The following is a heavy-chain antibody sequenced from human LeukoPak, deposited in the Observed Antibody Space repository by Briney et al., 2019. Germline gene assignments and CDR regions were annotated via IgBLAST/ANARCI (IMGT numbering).Heavy chain of an antibody. Sequence: GGSLRLSCAASGFTFSSYEMNWVRQAPGKGLEWVTFIRYDESNKYYADSVKGRFTIYRDNSKNTLYLVMNSLRPEDTGVYYCAKGGGRPGRPQLFGFQHWGQGTLVTVSS. V-gene: IGHV3-30*02. D-gene: IGHD3-10*01. CDR3: AKGGGRPGRPQLFGFQH. J-gene: IGHJ1*01. CDR2: IRYDESNK. CDR1: GFTFSSYE.